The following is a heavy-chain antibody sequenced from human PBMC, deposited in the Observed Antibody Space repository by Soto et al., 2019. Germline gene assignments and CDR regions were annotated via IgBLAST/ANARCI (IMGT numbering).Heavy chain of an antibody. CDR3: ARDSSLLWDYSFSWYCRLLSYYYYCMDV. D-gene: IGHD6-13*01. J-gene: IGHJ6*02. V-gene: IGHV1-69*01. Sequence: QVQLVQSGAEVKKPGSSVKVSCKASGGTFSSYAISWVRQAPGQGLEWMGGIIPIFGTANYAQKFQGRVTITADESTCTAYMEASSLRSEDTAVYYCARDSSLLWDYSFSWYCRLLSYYYYCMDVWGQGTTVTVSS. CDR2: IIPIFGTA. CDR1: GGTFSSYA.